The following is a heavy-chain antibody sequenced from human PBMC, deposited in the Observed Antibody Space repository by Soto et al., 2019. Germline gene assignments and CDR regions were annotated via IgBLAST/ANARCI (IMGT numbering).Heavy chain of an antibody. Sequence: ASVKVSCKASGYTFTSYGISWVRQAPGQGLEWMGWISAYNGNTNYAQKLQGRVTMTTDTSTSTAYMELRSLRSDDTAVYYCARGNDIVVVPAAMRVFDYWGQGTLVTVSS. V-gene: IGHV1-18*01. CDR3: ARGNDIVVVPAAMRVFDY. J-gene: IGHJ4*02. CDR2: ISAYNGNT. D-gene: IGHD2-2*01. CDR1: GYTFTSYG.